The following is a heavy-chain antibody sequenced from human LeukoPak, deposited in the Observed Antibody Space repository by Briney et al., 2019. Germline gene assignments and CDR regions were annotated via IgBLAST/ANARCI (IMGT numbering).Heavy chain of an antibody. Sequence: GGTLRLSCAASGFTFSSYGMSWVRQAPGKGLEWVSGISGSGSDSITYYADSVKGQFTIYRDNSKNTLYLQMNSLRAEDTAVYYCAKYSHDSSGSYDYWGQGTLVTVSS. CDR3: AKYSHDSSGSYDY. CDR1: GFTFSSYG. V-gene: IGHV3-23*01. J-gene: IGHJ4*02. D-gene: IGHD3-22*01. CDR2: ISGSGSDSIT.